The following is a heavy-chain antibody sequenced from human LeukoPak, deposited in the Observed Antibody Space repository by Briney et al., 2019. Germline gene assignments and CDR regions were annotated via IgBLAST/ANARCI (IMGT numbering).Heavy chain of an antibody. D-gene: IGHD6-13*01. V-gene: IGHV3-30*18. Sequence: GGSLRLSCAASGFTFSSYGMHWVRQAPGMGLEWVAVISYDGSNQYYADSVKGRFTISRDNSKNTLYLQMNSLRAEDTALYYCAKKTLVSSWYFFDYWGQGILVTVSS. CDR2: ISYDGSNQ. CDR1: GFTFSSYG. J-gene: IGHJ4*02. CDR3: AKKTLVSSWYFFDY.